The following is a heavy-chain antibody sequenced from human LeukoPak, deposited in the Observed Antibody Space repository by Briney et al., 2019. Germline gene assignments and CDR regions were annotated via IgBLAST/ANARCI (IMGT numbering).Heavy chain of an antibody. V-gene: IGHV4-61*01. CDR1: GGSVSSGSYY. J-gene: IGHJ4*02. CDR3: ARETYSGTRRGFDY. D-gene: IGHD1-26*01. Sequence: SETLSLTCTVSGGSVSSGSYYWSWIRQPPGKGLEWIGYIYYSGSTNYNPSLKSRVTISVDTSKNQFSLKLSPVTAADTAVYYCARETYSGTRRGFDYWGQGTLVTVSS. CDR2: IYYSGST.